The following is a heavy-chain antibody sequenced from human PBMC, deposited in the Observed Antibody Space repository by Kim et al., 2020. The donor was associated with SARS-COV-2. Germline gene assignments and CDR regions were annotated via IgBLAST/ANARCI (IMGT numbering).Heavy chain of an antibody. V-gene: IGHV3-30*18. CDR1: GFGFSYYG. J-gene: IGHJ4*02. Sequence: GGSLRLSCAASGFGFSYYGMHWVRQAPGKGLEWVAIISFDGSKKDYADSVKGRFTISRDNSKNTLYLQMNSLREEDTALYYCAKDSSGFYYPTYLDYWGQGNLVAGSS. CDR2: ISFDGSKK. D-gene: IGHD3-22*01. CDR3: AKDSSGFYYPTYLDY.